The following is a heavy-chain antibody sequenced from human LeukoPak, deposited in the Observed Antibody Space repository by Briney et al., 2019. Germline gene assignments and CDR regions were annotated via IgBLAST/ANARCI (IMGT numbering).Heavy chain of an antibody. D-gene: IGHD3-3*01. V-gene: IGHV4-39*01. Sequence: KPSETLSLTCTVSGGSISSNSYYWGWIRQPPGKGLEWIGSIYYSGSTYYNPSLKSRVTISVDTSKNQFSLKLSSVTAADTAVYYCARHVYDFWSGALNGYYYMDVWGKGTTVTVSS. CDR1: GGSISSNSYY. J-gene: IGHJ6*03. CDR2: IYYSGST. CDR3: ARHVYDFWSGALNGYYYMDV.